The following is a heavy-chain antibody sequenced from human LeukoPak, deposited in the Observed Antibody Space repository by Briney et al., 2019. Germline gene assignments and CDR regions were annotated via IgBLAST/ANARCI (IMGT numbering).Heavy chain of an antibody. CDR3: ARSDGYGDYVVHY. CDR1: GFTFSSYG. CDR2: IWYEGSNK. V-gene: IGHV3-33*01. D-gene: IGHD4-17*01. J-gene: IGHJ4*02. Sequence: GRSLRLSCAASGFTFSSYGMQWVRQAAGKGREGVAVIWYEGSNKYYADSVKGRFTISRDNSKNTLYLQMNSLRAEDTAVYYCARSDGYGDYVVHYWVRGTLVTVSS.